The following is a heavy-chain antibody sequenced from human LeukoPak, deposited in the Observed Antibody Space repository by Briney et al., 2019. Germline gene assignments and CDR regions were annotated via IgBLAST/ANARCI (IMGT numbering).Heavy chain of an antibody. Sequence: GGSLRLSCAASGFTFSDYYMSWVRQAPGKGLEWVSAISGSGGSTYYADSVKGRFTISRDNSKNTLYLQMNSLRAEDTAVYYCAKGWRSSAAYYYGDYWGQGTLVTVSS. CDR3: AKGWRSSAAYYYGDY. J-gene: IGHJ4*02. CDR2: ISGSGGST. CDR1: GFTFSDYY. D-gene: IGHD3-10*01. V-gene: IGHV3-23*01.